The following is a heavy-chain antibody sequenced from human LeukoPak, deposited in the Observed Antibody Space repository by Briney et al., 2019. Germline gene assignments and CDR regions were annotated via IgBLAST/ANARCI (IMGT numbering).Heavy chain of an antibody. Sequence: SETLSLTCAVYGGSFSGYYWSWIRQPPGKGLEWIGEINHSGSTNYNPSLKSRVTISVDTSKNQFSLKLSSVTAAGTAVYYCATGQVVPAAIRYYYYYGMDVWGQGTTVTVSS. CDR2: INHSGST. CDR1: GGSFSGYY. V-gene: IGHV4-34*01. D-gene: IGHD2-2*01. CDR3: ATGQVVPAAIRYYYYYGMDV. J-gene: IGHJ6*02.